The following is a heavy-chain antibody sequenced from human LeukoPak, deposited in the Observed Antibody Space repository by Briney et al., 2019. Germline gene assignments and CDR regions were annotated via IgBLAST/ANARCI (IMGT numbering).Heavy chain of an antibody. D-gene: IGHD4-17*01. V-gene: IGHV3-21*04. CDR1: GFTFSSYS. J-gene: IGHJ4*02. CDR3: ARKGQSEDYGKPD. CDR2: ISSSSSYI. Sequence: GGSLRLSCAASGFTFSSYSMNWVRQAPGKGLEWVSSISSSSSYIYYADSVKGRFTISRDNAKNSLYLQMDSLKAEDTAVYYCARKGQSEDYGKPDWGQGTLVTVSS.